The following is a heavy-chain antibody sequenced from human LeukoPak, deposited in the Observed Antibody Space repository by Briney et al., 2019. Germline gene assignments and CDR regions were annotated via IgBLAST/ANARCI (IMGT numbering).Heavy chain of an antibody. CDR3: ATATYYDSSGYYYLLGY. V-gene: IGHV1-24*01. Sequence: ASVKVSCKVSGDTLTELSMHWVRQAPGKGLEWMGGFDPEDGETIYAQKFQGRVTMTEDTSTDTAYMELSSLRSEDTAVYYCATATYYDSSGYYYLLGYWGQGTLVTVSS. J-gene: IGHJ4*02. CDR1: GDTLTELS. D-gene: IGHD3-22*01. CDR2: FDPEDGET.